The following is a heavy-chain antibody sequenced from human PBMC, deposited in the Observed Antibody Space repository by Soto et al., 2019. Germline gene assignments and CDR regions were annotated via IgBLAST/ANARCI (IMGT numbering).Heavy chain of an antibody. Sequence: GGSLILSCAASGFTFSQYWMYWVRQAPGKGLLWVSRLNSDGNSTTYADSVKGRFTISRDNAKSTLHLQMNSLRAEDTAVYYCARGGRYSYGPNDYWGQGTLVTVSS. CDR1: GFTFSQYW. V-gene: IGHV3-74*01. D-gene: IGHD5-18*01. CDR2: LNSDGNST. CDR3: ARGGRYSYGPNDY. J-gene: IGHJ4*02.